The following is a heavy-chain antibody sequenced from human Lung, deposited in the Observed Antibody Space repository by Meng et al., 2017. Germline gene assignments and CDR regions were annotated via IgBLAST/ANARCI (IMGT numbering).Heavy chain of an antibody. D-gene: IGHD3-10*01. J-gene: IGHJ4*02. CDR1: DYTFTGYG. Sequence: QGQPGQAGAEGKKPGASGKGACKAADYTFTGYGVSWVRQAPGQGLEWMAWLGAHDGDTSHAPKFQGRVTVSADRPTATAYMELRSLRSDDTAVYYCARGTPGRSYSDYWGQGTLVTVSS. CDR3: ARGTPGRSYSDY. V-gene: IGHV1-18*01. CDR2: LGAHDGDT.